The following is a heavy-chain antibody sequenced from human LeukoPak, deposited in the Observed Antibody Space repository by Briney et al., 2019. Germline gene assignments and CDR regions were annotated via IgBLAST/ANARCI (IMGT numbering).Heavy chain of an antibody. Sequence: ISGXGGSTYYADSVKGRFTISRDNSKNTLYLQMNSLRAEDTAVYYCAKVGSAGAKYYYYYGMDVWGQGTTVTVSS. CDR3: AKVGSAGAKYYYYYGMDV. V-gene: IGHV3-23*01. D-gene: IGHD1-26*01. J-gene: IGHJ6*02. CDR2: ISGXGGST.